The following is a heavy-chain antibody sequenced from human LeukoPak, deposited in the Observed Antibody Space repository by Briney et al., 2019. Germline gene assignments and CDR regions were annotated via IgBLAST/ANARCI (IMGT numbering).Heavy chain of an antibody. J-gene: IGHJ6*02. D-gene: IGHD5-18*01. CDR2: SNHFGST. CDR3: ARGRLQLWSFPLPYNHYAIDV. CDR1: GESFSGYF. V-gene: IGHV4-34*01. Sequence: SETLSLTCAVSGESFSGYFWTWTRQPPGKGLEWIGESNHFGSTDYNPSLKSRVTISVDTSKKQFSLNVRSVTDADTAVYFCARGRLQLWSFPLPYNHYAIDVWGQGTTVTVSS.